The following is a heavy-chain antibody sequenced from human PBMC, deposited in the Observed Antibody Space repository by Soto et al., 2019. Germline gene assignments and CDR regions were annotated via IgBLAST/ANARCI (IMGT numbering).Heavy chain of an antibody. CDR1: GGSISSSSYY. Sequence: ETLSLTCTVSGGSISSSSYYWGWIRQPPGKGLEWIGSIYYSGSTYYNPSLKSRVTISVDTSKNQFSLKLSSVTAADTAVYYCARHSPASITMIVVVIAQGFDAFDIWGQGTMVTVSS. J-gene: IGHJ3*02. D-gene: IGHD3-22*01. CDR2: IYYSGST. CDR3: ARHSPASITMIVVVIAQGFDAFDI. V-gene: IGHV4-39*01.